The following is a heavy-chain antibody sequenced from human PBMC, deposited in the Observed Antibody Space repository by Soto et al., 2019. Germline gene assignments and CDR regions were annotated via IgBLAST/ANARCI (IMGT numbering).Heavy chain of an antibody. CDR3: AKFSGYDFNYYYGMDV. V-gene: IGHV3-30*18. Sequence: GGSLRLSCAASGFTFSSYGMHWVRQAPGKGLEWVAVISYDGSNKYYADSVKGRFTISRDNSKNTLYLQMNSLRAEDTAVYYCAKFSGYDFNYYYGMDVWGQGTTVTVSS. CDR2: ISYDGSNK. CDR1: GFTFSSYG. D-gene: IGHD5-12*01. J-gene: IGHJ6*02.